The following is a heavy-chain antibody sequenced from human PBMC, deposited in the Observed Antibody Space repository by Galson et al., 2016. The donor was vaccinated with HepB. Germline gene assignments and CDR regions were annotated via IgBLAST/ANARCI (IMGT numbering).Heavy chain of an antibody. CDR3: ARFDFYGMDV. Sequence: SLRLSCAASGFTFSSYSMNWVRQAPGKGLGWVSYISSSSSTIYPAHSVKGRFTISRDNAKNSLYLQMTSLRAEDTAVYYCARFDFYGMDVWGQGTTVTVSS. CDR1: GFTFSSYS. J-gene: IGHJ6*02. V-gene: IGHV3-48*01. CDR2: ISSSSSTI.